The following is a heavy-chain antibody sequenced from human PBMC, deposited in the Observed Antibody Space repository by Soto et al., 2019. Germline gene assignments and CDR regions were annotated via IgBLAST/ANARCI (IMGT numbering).Heavy chain of an antibody. V-gene: IGHV4-4*07. CDR3: ARDLVGIVATDETYGMDV. D-gene: IGHD5-12*01. CDR1: GGSISSYY. Sequence: ESLCLTGPVSGGSISSYYWSWIRQPAGKGLEWIGRIYTSGSTNYNPSLKSRVTMSVDTSKNQFSLKLSSVTAADTAVYYCARDLVGIVATDETYGMDVWGQGTKVTVYS. CDR2: IYTSGST. J-gene: IGHJ6*02.